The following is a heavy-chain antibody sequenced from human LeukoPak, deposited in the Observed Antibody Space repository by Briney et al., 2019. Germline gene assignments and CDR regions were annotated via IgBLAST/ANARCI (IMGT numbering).Heavy chain of an antibody. D-gene: IGHD3-10*01. CDR1: GYTFTSYG. Sequence: ASVKVSCKASGYTFTSYGISWVRQAPGQGLEWMGWISAYNGNTDYAQKLQGRVTMTTDTSTSTAYMELRSLRSDDTAVYYCARDLGFGDNNWFDPWGQGTLVTVSS. V-gene: IGHV1-18*01. CDR2: ISAYNGNT. J-gene: IGHJ5*02. CDR3: ARDLGFGDNNWFDP.